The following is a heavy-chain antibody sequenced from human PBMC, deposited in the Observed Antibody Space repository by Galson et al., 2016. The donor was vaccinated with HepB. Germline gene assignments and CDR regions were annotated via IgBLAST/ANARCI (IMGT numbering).Heavy chain of an antibody. CDR1: GITFRASG. D-gene: IGHD3-10*01. J-gene: IGHJ4*02. CDR2: AWFDEVET. CDR3: ARSGGYCGGRRCYTFDD. V-gene: IGHV3-33*01. Sequence: SLRLSCATSGITFRASGMQWVRQAPGKGLEWVAHAWFDEVETFYAESVKGRFIISRDNSKNTLGLQMNNVRLEDTGVYYCARSGGYCGGRRCYTFDDWGQGTVVTVSS.